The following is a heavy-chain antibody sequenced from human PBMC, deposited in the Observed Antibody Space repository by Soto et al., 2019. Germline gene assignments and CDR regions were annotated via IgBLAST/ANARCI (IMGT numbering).Heavy chain of an antibody. CDR3: AAAYPYSPYYYGMDV. J-gene: IGHJ6*02. Sequence: ASVKVSCKASGGTFSSYAVSWVRQAPGQGLEWIGWIVVGSGNTNYAQKFQERVTITRDMSTSTAYMELSSLRSEDTAVYYCAAAYPYSPYYYGMDVWGQGTTVTVSS. CDR2: IVVGSGNT. CDR1: GGTFSSYA. D-gene: IGHD4-4*01. V-gene: IGHV1-58*01.